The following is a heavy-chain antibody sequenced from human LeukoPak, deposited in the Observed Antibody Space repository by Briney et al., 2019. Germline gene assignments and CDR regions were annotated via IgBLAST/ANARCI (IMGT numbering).Heavy chain of an antibody. J-gene: IGHJ4*02. CDR3: AKDGAPYSSGSYHLQG. Sequence: GGSLRLSCAASEFTFSTYGVHWVRQAPGKGLEWVAVISFDGSDPYYADSVKGRLTISRDNSKNTLHLQMNGLTTEDTAMYYCAKDGAPYSSGSYHLQGWGQGTLVTVSS. CDR1: EFTFSTYG. CDR2: ISFDGSDP. V-gene: IGHV3-30*18. D-gene: IGHD3-10*01.